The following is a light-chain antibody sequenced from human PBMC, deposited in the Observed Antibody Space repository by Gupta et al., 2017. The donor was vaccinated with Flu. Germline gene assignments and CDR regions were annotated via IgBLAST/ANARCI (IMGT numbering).Light chain of an antibody. V-gene: IGLV2-11*01. CDR1: SNDVGGSNR. CDR2: DVT. Sequence: QSAPTQPRSVSGSPGQSVTISCTGSSNDVGGSNRVSWYQQRPGKAPKLLLYDVTARPSGVPDRFSGSKSGNTASLTISGLQADDEADYYCSSYAGRVTWVFGTGTTVTVL. J-gene: IGLJ1*01. CDR3: SSYAGRVTWV.